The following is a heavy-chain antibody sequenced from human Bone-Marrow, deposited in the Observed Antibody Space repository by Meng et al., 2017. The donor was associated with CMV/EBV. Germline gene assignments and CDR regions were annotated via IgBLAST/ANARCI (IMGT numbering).Heavy chain of an antibody. D-gene: IGHD3-3*01. Sequence: EGSLRLSCAASGFTFSSYAMSWVRQAPGKGLEWVSAISGSGGSTYYADSVKGRFTISRDNSKNTLYLQMNSLRAEDTAVYYCASFVLRFLELSHWGQGPLVTGSS. CDR3: ASFVLRFLELSH. CDR1: GFTFSSYA. V-gene: IGHV3-23*01. CDR2: ISGSGGST. J-gene: IGHJ1*01.